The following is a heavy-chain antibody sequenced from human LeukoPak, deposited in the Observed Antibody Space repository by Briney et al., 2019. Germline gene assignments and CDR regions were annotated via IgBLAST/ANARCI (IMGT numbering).Heavy chain of an antibody. CDR2: IYVSGST. V-gene: IGHV4-4*07. CDR3: ARDSGTTGEVKFDP. Sequence: PSETLSLTCTVSGASISSYYWSWVRQPAGKGLEWVGRIYVSGSTTYNPSLESRVTMSLGTSKDQISLKVSSVTAADTAVYYCARDSGTTGEVKFDPWGQGTLVTVSS. J-gene: IGHJ5*02. CDR1: GASISSYY. D-gene: IGHD1-7*01.